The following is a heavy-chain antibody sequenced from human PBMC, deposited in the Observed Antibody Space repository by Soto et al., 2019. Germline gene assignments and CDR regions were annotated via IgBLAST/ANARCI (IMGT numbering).Heavy chain of an antibody. D-gene: IGHD2-15*01. CDR1: GFTLSSYW. CDR2: INQNAGKI. V-gene: IGHV3-7*02. J-gene: IGHJ5*02. Sequence: EVQLVESGGGLVQPGGSLRLSCAASGFTLSSYWMSWVRQAPGRGLEWVANINQNAGKIYYVDSVKGRFTVSRDNAKNSLYLPMNSLSGEDTAVYYWARLVERQCRNPWGQGTLVTVSS. CDR3: ARLVERQCRNP.